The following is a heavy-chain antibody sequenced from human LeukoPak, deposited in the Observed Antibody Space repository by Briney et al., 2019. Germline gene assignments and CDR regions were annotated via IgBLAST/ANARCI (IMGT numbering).Heavy chain of an antibody. CDR1: GGSISSSSYY. D-gene: IGHD3-9*01. CDR2: IYTSGST. Sequence: SETLSLTCTVSGGSISSSSYYWSWIRQPAGKGLEWIVRIYTSGSTNYNPSLKSRVTISVDTSKNQFSLKLSSVTAADTAVYYCARGILYYDILTGYLLYYFDYWGQGTLVTVSS. CDR3: ARGILYYDILTGYLLYYFDY. J-gene: IGHJ4*02. V-gene: IGHV4-61*02.